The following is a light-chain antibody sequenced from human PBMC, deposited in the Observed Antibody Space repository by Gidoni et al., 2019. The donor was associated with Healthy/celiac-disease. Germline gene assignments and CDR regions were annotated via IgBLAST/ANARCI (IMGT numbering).Light chain of an antibody. V-gene: IGKV1-39*01. CDR2: AAS. J-gene: IGKJ5*01. CDR3: QQSYSTPPIT. CDR1: QSISSY. Sequence: DIQMTQSPSSLSAPVGDRVTITCRASQSISSYLNWYQQKPGKAPKHLIYAASSLQSGVPSRFSGSGSGTDFTLTISSLQPEDFATYYCQQSYSTPPITFGQGTRLEIK.